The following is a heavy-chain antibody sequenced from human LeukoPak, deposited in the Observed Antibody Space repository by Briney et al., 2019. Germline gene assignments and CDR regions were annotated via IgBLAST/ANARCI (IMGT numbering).Heavy chain of an antibody. CDR1: GFTFSSYE. V-gene: IGHV3-48*01. D-gene: IGHD5-18*01. CDR3: ANKLDSRGYSYGWVEGAFDI. J-gene: IGHJ3*02. Sequence: GGSLRLSCAASGFTFSSYEMNWVRQAPGKGLEWVSYISSSSSTIYYADSVKGRFTISRDNAKNSLYLQMNSLRAEDTAVYYCANKLDSRGYSYGWVEGAFDIWGQGTMVTVSS. CDR2: ISSSSSTI.